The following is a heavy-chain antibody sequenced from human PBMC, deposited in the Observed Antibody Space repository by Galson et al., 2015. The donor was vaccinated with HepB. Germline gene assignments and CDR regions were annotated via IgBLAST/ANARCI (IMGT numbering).Heavy chain of an antibody. CDR2: ISGSGGST. J-gene: IGHJ5*02. Sequence: SLRLSCAASGFTFSSYAMSWVRQAPGKGLEWVSAISGSGGSTYYADSVKGRFTISRDNSKNTLYLQMNSLRAEDTAVYYCAKVSSGWLDQGSNWFDPWGQGTLVTVSS. V-gene: IGHV3-23*01. CDR3: AKVSSGWLDQGSNWFDP. D-gene: IGHD5-12*01. CDR1: GFTFSSYA.